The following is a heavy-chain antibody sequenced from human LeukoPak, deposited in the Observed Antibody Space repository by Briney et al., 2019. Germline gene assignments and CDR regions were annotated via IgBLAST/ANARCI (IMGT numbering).Heavy chain of an antibody. CDR1: GGTFISYA. V-gene: IGHV1-69*05. D-gene: IGHD3-22*01. J-gene: IGHJ4*02. CDR3: PSAAFYYVSSGHYLAY. CDR2: IIPIFGTA. Sequence: SVKVSCKASGGTFISYAISWVRQAPGQGLEWMGRIIPIFGTANYAQKFQGRVTITKDESTSTAYMELSSLRSHDTPVYYCPSAAFYYVSSGHYLAYWSQGTLVTVSS.